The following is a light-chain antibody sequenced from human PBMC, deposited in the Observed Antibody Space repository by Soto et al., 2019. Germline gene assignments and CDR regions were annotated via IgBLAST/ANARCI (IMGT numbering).Light chain of an antibody. CDR3: AAWDDSLNCLV. J-gene: IGLJ2*01. CDR2: YDD. V-gene: IGLV1-36*01. CDR1: SSNIGNNA. Sequence: QSVLPQPPSVSVAPRQRVTISCSGSSSNIGNNAVNWYQQLPGKAPKLLIYYDDLLPSGVSDRFSGYKSGTSASLAISGLQSEDEADYYCAAWDDSLNCLVFGGGTKLTVL.